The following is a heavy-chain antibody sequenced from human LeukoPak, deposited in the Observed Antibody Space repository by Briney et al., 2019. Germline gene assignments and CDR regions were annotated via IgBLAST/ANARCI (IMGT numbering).Heavy chain of an antibody. J-gene: IGHJ4*02. CDR1: GFPFNNFG. D-gene: IGHD6-6*01. CDR2: ISSSSSTM. Sequence: GGSLRLSCAASGFPFNNFGMNWVRQGPGKGLEWVSYISSSSSTMSYADSVKGRFTISRDNAKNSLFLQMNSLRAEDTAVYYWARGGAARRDYWGQGGLVTVSS. CDR3: ARGGAARRDY. V-gene: IGHV3-48*01.